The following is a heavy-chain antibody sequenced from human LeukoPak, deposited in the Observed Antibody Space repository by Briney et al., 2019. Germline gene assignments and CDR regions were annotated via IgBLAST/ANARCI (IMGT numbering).Heavy chain of an antibody. J-gene: IGHJ5*02. D-gene: IGHD3-10*01. CDR1: GFTFSSYA. CDR2: ISSDGDST. CDR3: VRSSASSGPNCFDP. Sequence: GGSLRLSCSASGFTFSSYAMHWVRQAPGKGLEYVSVISSDGDSTYNADSVKGRFTISRDNSKNTLYLQMSSLRTEDTAVYYCVRSSASSGPNCFDPWGQGTLVTVSS. V-gene: IGHV3-64D*09.